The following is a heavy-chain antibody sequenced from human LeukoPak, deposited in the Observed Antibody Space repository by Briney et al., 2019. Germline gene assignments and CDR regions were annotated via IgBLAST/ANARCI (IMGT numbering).Heavy chain of an antibody. CDR3: ARGGGGEYSSGWYDY. J-gene: IGHJ4*02. V-gene: IGHV4-59*01. Sequence: PSETLSLTCTVSGGSISSYYWSWIRQPPGKGLEWIGFFYNSGSTNYNPSLRSRVTISVDTSKNQFSLKLSSVTAADTAVYYCARGGGGEYSSGWYDYWGQGTLVTVSS. CDR1: GGSISSYY. CDR2: FYNSGST. D-gene: IGHD6-19*01.